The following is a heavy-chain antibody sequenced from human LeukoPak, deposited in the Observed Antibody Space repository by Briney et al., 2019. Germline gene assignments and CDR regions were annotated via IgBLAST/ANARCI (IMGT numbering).Heavy chain of an antibody. J-gene: IGHJ4*02. CDR3: ARHTPRGYYYDSSGFSVYYFDY. CDR2: IYHSGST. CDR1: GYSISSGYY. Sequence: SETLSLTCAVSGYSISSGYYWGWIRQPPGKGLEGIGSIYHSGSTYYNPSLKSRVTISVDTSKNQFSLKLSSVTAADTAVYYCARHTPRGYYYDSSGFSVYYFDYWGQGTLVTVSS. D-gene: IGHD3-22*01. V-gene: IGHV4-38-2*01.